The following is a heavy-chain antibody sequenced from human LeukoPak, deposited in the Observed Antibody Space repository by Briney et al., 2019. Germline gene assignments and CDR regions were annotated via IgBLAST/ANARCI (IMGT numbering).Heavy chain of an antibody. V-gene: IGHV1-2*02. CDR3: ARDHSSGWYGDY. D-gene: IGHD6-19*01. J-gene: IGHJ4*02. CDR1: GYTFTGYY. CDR2: INPNSGGT. Sequence: ASVKVSCKASGYTFTGYYMRWVRQAPGQGLEWMGWINPNSGGTNYAQKFQGRVTMTRDTSISTAYMELSRLRSDDTAVSYCARDHSSGWYGDYWGQGTLVTVSS.